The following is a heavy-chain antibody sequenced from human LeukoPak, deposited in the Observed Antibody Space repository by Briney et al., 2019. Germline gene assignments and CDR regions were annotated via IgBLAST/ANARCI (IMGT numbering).Heavy chain of an antibody. CDR1: GFSLSGST. J-gene: IGHJ1*01. CDR3: SGSFEYSTVVPH. Sequence: GGSPKLSCAASGFSLSGSTMHWVRQASGKGLEWVARIRKRAQNYATAYAASVKGRFTISRDDSMNTAYLQMNSLKTDDTAVYYCSGSFEYSTVVPHWGQGTLVTVSS. V-gene: IGHV3-73*01. D-gene: IGHD6-13*01. CDR2: IRKRAQNYAT.